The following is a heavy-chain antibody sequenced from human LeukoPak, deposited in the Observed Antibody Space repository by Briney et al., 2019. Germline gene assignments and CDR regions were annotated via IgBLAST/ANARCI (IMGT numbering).Heavy chain of an antibody. V-gene: IGHV3-64D*09. D-gene: IGHD5-18*01. CDR2: ISSNGGDT. Sequence: PGGSLRLSCSASGFTFSRYAMHWVRQAPGQGLESVSTISSNGGDTYYADSVKVRFTISRDNSKNTLYLQMSSLRAEDTAVYYCVKVSSYGFYDYWGQGTLVTVSS. CDR3: VKVSSYGFYDY. CDR1: GFTFSRYA. J-gene: IGHJ4*02.